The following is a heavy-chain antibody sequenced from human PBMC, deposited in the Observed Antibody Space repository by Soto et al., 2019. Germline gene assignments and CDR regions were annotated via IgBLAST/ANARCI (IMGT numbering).Heavy chain of an antibody. CDR1: GYTYTNYD. J-gene: IGHJ5*02. CDR3: ARCASMVREGFDP. V-gene: IGHV1-8*01. Sequence: ASVKVSCKASGYTYTNYDINWVRQATGQGLEWMGWMNPNSGNTGYIQKLQGRITLTRDTSTSTAYMELSSLRSEDTAVYYCARCASMVREGFDPWGQGTLVTVSS. D-gene: IGHD3-10*01. CDR2: MNPNSGNT.